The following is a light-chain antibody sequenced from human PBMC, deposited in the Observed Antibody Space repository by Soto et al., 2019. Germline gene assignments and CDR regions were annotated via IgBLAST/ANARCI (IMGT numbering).Light chain of an antibody. V-gene: IGLV1-40*01. CDR2: GNN. Sequence: SALTQPPSLSGSPGQRVTISCTWSNSNIGAGYDVHWYQQLPRIAPKLLIYGNNIRPSGVPDRFSGSKFATSAYLTISGLQAEDEAEYYCQSQDGSLSVSVFGGGTKVTV. CDR1: NSNIGAGYD. J-gene: IGLJ3*02. CDR3: QSQDGSLSVSV.